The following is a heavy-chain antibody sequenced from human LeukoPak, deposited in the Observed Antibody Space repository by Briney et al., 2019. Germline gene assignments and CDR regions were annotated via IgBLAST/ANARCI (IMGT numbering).Heavy chain of an antibody. CDR2: IYPGDSDT. CDR1: GSRFTSYW. D-gene: IGHD2-15*01. Sequence: GASLKISCKGSGSRFTSYWIGWVRQMPGKGLEWMGIIYPGDSDTRYSLSFQGQVTISADKSISTAYLQWSSLKASDTAVFYCARRYCSGDNCYSSFDYWGQGTLVTVSS. V-gene: IGHV5-51*01. J-gene: IGHJ4*02. CDR3: ARRYCSGDNCYSSFDY.